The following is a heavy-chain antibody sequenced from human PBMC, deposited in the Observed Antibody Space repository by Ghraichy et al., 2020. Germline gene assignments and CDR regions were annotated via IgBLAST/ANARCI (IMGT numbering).Heavy chain of an antibody. V-gene: IGHV3-30*18. J-gene: IGHJ4*02. CDR2: ITYDGSNK. D-gene: IGHD5-18*01. CDR1: GFTFSSYG. CDR3: AKVGHSTSFDY. Sequence: LRLSCAASGFTFSSYGMHWVRQAPGKGLEWVAVITYDGSNKYYADSVKGRFTISRDNSKHTLYLQMNSLRAEDTAVYYCAKVGHSTSFDYWGQGTLVTVSS.